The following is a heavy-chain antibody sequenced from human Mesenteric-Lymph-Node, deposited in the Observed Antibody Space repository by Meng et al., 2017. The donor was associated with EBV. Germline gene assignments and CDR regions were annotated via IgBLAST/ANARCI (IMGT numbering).Heavy chain of an antibody. J-gene: IGHJ4*02. V-gene: IGHV4-34*01. CDR1: GGSFGGYF. Sequence: QVQLQESGPGLGKPSETLSLTCAVYGGSFGGYFWNWIRQPPGKGLEWIGEINHSGSTNYNPSLKSRVTISVDTSRNQFSLKLPSVTAADTAVYYCARAGSSGWSDLDYWGQGTLVTVSS. CDR3: ARAGSSGWSDLDY. CDR2: INHSGST. D-gene: IGHD6-19*01.